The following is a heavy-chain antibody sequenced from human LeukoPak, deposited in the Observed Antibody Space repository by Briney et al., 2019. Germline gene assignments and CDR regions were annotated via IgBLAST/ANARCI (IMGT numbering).Heavy chain of an antibody. CDR2: ISDSGGTT. D-gene: IGHD3-3*01. CDR3: AKDRRRFWSGYLDY. J-gene: IGHJ4*02. CDR1: GFSLSNYA. V-gene: IGHV3-23*01. Sequence: PRGSLRLSCAASGFSLSNYAMSWVRQAPGKGLEWVSGISDSGGTTSYADSVKGRFTISRHNSKNPLYLQMNSLTAEDTAVYYCAKDRRRFWSGYLDYWGQGALVTVSS.